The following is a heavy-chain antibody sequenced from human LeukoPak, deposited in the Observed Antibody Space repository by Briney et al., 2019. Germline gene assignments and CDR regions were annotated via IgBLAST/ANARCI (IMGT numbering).Heavy chain of an antibody. J-gene: IGHJ4*02. Sequence: ASVKVSCKASGYTFTRYGFSWVRQAPGQGLEWMGWISAYNGNTNYAQKFRGRVTMTTDTSTTTAYVELRSLRSDDTAVYYCARSGNYYDSNGYYIDFWGQGTLVTVSS. CDR2: ISAYNGNT. V-gene: IGHV1-18*01. D-gene: IGHD3-22*01. CDR3: ARSGNYYDSNGYYIDF. CDR1: GYTFTRYG.